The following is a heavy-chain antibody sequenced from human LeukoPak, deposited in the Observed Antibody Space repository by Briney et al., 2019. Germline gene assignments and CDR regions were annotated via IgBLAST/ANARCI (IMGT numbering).Heavy chain of an antibody. CDR1: GFTFSDYY. V-gene: IGHV3-11*04. CDR2: ISSSSSTI. J-gene: IGHJ4*02. CDR3: ARDLGYSSSSHDY. Sequence: GGSLRLSCAASGFTFSDYYMSWIRQAPGKGLEWVSYISSSSSTIYYADSVKGRFTISRDNAKNSLYLQMNSPRAEDTAVYYCARDLGYSSSSHDYWGQGTLVTVSS. D-gene: IGHD6-6*01.